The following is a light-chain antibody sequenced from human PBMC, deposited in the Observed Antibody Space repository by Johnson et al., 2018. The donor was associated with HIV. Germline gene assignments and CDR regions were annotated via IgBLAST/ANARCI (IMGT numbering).Light chain of an antibody. CDR1: ISNIESYF. CDR3: GTWDSSLSALYV. V-gene: IGLV1-51*02. Sequence: QSVLTQPPSVSAAPGQRVNISCSGNISNIESYFVSWYQQLPGAAPTLLIYENNKRPSGIPDRFSGSKSGTSATLDITGLQTGDEADYYCGTWDSSLSALYVFGSGTKVTVL. J-gene: IGLJ1*01. CDR2: ENN.